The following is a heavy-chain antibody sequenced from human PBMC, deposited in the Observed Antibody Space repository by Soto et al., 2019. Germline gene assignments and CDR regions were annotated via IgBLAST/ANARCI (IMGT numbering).Heavy chain of an antibody. D-gene: IGHD3-16*01. CDR3: ATDLFHNYADAWVTFRPADY. V-gene: IGHV1-24*01. Sequence: QVELVQSGAEVKKPGASVKVSCKVSGYTLTELSMHWVRQAPGKGLEWMGVFDAEDGAASYAQNFQGRVTMTVDTSTDTAYMEVTSLRSEDTAVYYFATDLFHNYADAWVTFRPADYWGQGTQVTVSS. CDR2: FDAEDGAA. CDR1: GYTLTELS. J-gene: IGHJ4*02.